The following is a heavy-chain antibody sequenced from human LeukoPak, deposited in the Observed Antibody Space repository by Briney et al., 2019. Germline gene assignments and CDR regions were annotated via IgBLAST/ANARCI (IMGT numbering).Heavy chain of an antibody. CDR1: GFTFSSSA. Sequence: GGSLRLSCAASGFTFSSSAMSWVRQAPGKGLEWVSTISGSDSSTYYADSVKGRFTISRDNAKNSLYLQMNSLRAEDTAVYYCARISRSSSRDYWGQGTLVTVSS. J-gene: IGHJ4*02. V-gene: IGHV3-23*01. CDR2: ISGSDSST. D-gene: IGHD6-13*01. CDR3: ARISRSSSRDY.